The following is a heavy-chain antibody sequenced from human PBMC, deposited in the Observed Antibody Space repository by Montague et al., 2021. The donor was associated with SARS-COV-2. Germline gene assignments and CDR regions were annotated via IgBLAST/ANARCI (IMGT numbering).Heavy chain of an antibody. CDR3: ARGLPYQTVAGAIPNYSMDV. D-gene: IGHD4-23*01. J-gene: IGHJ6*02. V-gene: IGHV4-31*03. CDR1: GASISSGGFY. Sequence: TLSLTCTVSGASISSGGFYWSWLRQHPRKGLEWIGFIYYSGTTYHNPSLKSRLTISMDTSKNQFSLKLSSVTAADTAVYYCARGLPYQTVAGAIPNYSMDVWGQGTTVTVSS. CDR2: IYYSGTT.